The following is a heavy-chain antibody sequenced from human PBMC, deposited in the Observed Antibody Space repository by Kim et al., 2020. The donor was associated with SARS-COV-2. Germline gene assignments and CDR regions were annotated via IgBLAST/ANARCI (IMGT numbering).Heavy chain of an antibody. CDR2: IYDSGTT. J-gene: IGHJ3*01. Sequence: SETLSLTCAVSGGSINSGGFSWSWIRQPPGKGLEWIGNIYDSGTTAYNPSFKSRVTMSVETSRNHFSLSLTSVTAADTAVYFCARGDGGYFSDPFHFWG. CDR3: ARGDGGYFSDPFHF. V-gene: IGHV4-30-2*01. CDR1: GGSINSGGFS. D-gene: IGHD4-17*01.